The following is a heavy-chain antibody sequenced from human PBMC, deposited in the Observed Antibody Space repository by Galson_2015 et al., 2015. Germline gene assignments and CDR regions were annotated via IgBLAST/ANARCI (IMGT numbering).Heavy chain of an antibody. V-gene: IGHV3-30-3*01. J-gene: IGHJ4*02. CDR3: ARGLRFLEWLPSHFDY. CDR2: ISYDGSNK. D-gene: IGHD3-3*01. CDR1: GFTFSSYA. Sequence: SLRLSCAASGFTFSSYAMHWVRQAPGEGLEWVAVISYDGSNKYYADSVKGRFTISRDNSKNTLYLQMNSLRAEDTAGYYCARGLRFLEWLPSHFDYWGQGTLVTVSS.